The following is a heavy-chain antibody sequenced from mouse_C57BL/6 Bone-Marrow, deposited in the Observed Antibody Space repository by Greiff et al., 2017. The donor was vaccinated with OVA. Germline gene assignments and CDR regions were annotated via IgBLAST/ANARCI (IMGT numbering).Heavy chain of an antibody. V-gene: IGHV1-55*01. CDR3: ARSPYGNYEYYAMDY. CDR1: GYTFTSYW. Sequence: QVHVKQSGAELVKPGASVKMSCKASGYTFTSYWITWVKQRPGQGLEWIGDIYPGSGSTNYNEKFKSKATLTVYTSSSTAYMQLSSLTSDDSAVYYCARSPYGNYEYYAMDYWGQGTSVTVSA. D-gene: IGHD2-1*01. CDR2: IYPGSGST. J-gene: IGHJ4*01.